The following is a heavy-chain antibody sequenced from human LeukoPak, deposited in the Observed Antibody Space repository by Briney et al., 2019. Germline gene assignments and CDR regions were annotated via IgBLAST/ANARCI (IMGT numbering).Heavy chain of an antibody. CDR3: TTDPHSLRYFDWSLSKIFDY. D-gene: IGHD3-9*01. J-gene: IGHJ4*02. CDR1: GFTFSSYE. CDR2: IKSKTDGGTT. Sequence: KPGGSLRLSCAASGFTFSSYEMNWVRQAPGKGLEWVGRIKSKTDGGTTDYAAPVKGRFTISRDDSKNTLYLQMNSLKTEDTTVYYCTTDPHSLRYFDWSLSKIFDYWGQGTLVTVSS. V-gene: IGHV3-15*01.